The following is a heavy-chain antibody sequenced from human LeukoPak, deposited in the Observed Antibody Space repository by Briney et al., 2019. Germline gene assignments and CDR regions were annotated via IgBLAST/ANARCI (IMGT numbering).Heavy chain of an antibody. CDR1: GFTFSNAW. V-gene: IGHV3-15*01. CDR3: AKSRRSILWFGELFPELDY. CDR2: IKSTTDGGTT. D-gene: IGHD3-10*01. J-gene: IGHJ4*02. Sequence: GGSLRLSCAASGFTFSNAWMSWVRQAPGKGLEWVGRIKSTTDGGTTDYAAPVKVRFTISRDDSENTLYLQMNSLRAEDTAVYYCAKSRRSILWFGELFPELDYWGQGTLVTVSS.